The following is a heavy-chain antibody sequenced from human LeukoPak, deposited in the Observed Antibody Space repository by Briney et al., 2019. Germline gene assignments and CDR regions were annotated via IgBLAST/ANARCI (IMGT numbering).Heavy chain of an antibody. J-gene: IGHJ4*02. Sequence: GGSLRLSCAASGFTFSSSAVSWVRQAPGKGLEWVSAISASGGSSYYADSVKGRFTISRDNSKNTLYLQMNSLRAEDTAVYYCARPIAAAGTGGDYWGQGTLVTVSS. CDR2: ISASGGSS. V-gene: IGHV3-23*01. CDR1: GFTFSSSA. CDR3: ARPIAAAGTGGDY. D-gene: IGHD6-13*01.